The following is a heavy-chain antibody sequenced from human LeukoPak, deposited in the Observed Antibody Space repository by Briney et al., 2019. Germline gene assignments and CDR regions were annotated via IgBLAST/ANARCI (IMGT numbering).Heavy chain of an antibody. J-gene: IGHJ4*02. CDR2: IIPIFGIA. D-gene: IGHD3-10*01. CDR1: GGIFSSYA. CDR3: ARGYYYGLGSYYSDY. V-gene: IGHV1-69*04. Sequence: EASVKVSCKASGGIFSSYAISWVRQAPGQGLEWMGRIIPIFGIANYAQKFQGGVTITADKSTSTAYMELSSLRSEDTAIYYCARGYYYGLGSYYSDYWGQGTLVTVSS.